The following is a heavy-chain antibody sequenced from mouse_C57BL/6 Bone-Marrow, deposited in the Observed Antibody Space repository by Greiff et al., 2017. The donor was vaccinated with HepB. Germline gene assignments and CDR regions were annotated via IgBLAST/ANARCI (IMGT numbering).Heavy chain of an antibody. J-gene: IGHJ2*01. CDR1: GFTFSSYA. V-gene: IGHV5-4*01. CDR3: ARERPSYFDY. CDR2: ISDGGSYT. Sequence: EVQLVESGGGLVKPGGSLKLSCAASGFTFSSYAMSWVRQTPEKRLEWVATISDGGSYTYYPDNVKGRFTISRDNAKNNLYLQMSHLKSEDTAIYYCARERPSYFDYWGQGTTLTVSS.